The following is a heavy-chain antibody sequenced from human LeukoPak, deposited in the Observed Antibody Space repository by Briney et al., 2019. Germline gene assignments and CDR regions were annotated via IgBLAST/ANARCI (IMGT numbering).Heavy chain of an antibody. J-gene: IGHJ4*02. Sequence: GGSLRLSCAASGFTFSRYAMTWVRQAPGEGLEWVSTITNSGGNTYYADSVKGRFTISRDNSENTLFLQMNSLRADDTAVYFCAKADTSGFYSPLGYWGQGSLVTVSS. CDR2: ITNSGGNT. V-gene: IGHV3-23*01. CDR3: AKADTSGFYSPLGY. D-gene: IGHD3-22*01. CDR1: GFTFSRYA.